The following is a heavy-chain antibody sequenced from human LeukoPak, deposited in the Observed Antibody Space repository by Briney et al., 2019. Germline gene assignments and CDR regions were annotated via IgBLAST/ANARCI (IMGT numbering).Heavy chain of an antibody. CDR1: GFTFSSYS. J-gene: IGHJ4*02. V-gene: IGHV3-21*01. CDR3: ARGGYSGSSDFDY. CDR2: ISSSSSYV. D-gene: IGHD1-26*01. Sequence: GGSLRLSCAASGFTFSSYSTNWVRQAPGKGLEWVSSISSSSSYVCYADSVKGRFTISRENAKNSLYLQMNILRAEDRAVYYFARGGYSGSSDFDYWGQGTLVTVSS.